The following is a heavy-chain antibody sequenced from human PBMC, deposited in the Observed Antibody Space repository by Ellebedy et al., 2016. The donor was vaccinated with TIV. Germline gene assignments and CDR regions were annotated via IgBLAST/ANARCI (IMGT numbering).Heavy chain of an antibody. J-gene: IGHJ3*02. CDR1: GYTFTTYG. CDR2: ISTYNGNT. V-gene: IGHV1-18*01. Sequence: ASVKVSCXASGYTFTTYGISWVRQAPGQGLEWMGWISTYNGNTNYAQKVQGRVTMTTDTSTSTAYMELRSLRSDDTAVYYCARHMTLRPHDAFDIWGQGTMVTVSS. D-gene: IGHD3-16*01. CDR3: ARHMTLRPHDAFDI.